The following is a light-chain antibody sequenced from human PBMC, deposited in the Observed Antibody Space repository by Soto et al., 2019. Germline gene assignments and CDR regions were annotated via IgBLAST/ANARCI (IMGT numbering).Light chain of an antibody. CDR3: QQRSDWPPIT. CDR1: QSISYF. CDR2: DAS. V-gene: IGKV3-11*01. J-gene: IGKJ5*01. Sequence: EVVLTQSPATLSLSPGERATLSCRASQSISYFLAWYQQRPGQAPRLLIYDASNRVTDIPARFSGSGSGTDFTLTISSLEPEDFAVYYCQQRSDWPPITFGQGTRLEIK.